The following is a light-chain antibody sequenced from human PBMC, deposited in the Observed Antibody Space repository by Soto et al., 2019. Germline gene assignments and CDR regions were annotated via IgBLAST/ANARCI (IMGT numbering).Light chain of an antibody. CDR1: QNIDSY. V-gene: IGKV1-39*01. J-gene: IGKJ1*01. CDR3: QQTYTTPWT. Sequence: DIQMTQSPSSLSASVGDRVTITCRASQNIDSYLNWYQQRPGKAPKLLIHDAASLQSGVPSRFSGSGSGTDFALTIISLQPEDFATIYCQQTYTTPWTFGQGTKVDIK. CDR2: DAA.